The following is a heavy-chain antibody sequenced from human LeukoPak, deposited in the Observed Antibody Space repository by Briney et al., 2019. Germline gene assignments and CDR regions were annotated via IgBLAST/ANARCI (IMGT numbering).Heavy chain of an antibody. D-gene: IGHD6-19*01. V-gene: IGHV1-69*05. CDR3: ARGVRQWLGHFDY. J-gene: IGHJ4*02. Sequence: SVKVSCKASGGTFSSYAISWVRQAPGQGLEWMGGIIPIFGTANYAQKFQGRVTITTDESTSTAYMELSSLRSEDTAVYYCARGVRQWLGHFDYWGQGTLVTVSS. CDR1: GGTFSSYA. CDR2: IIPIFGTA.